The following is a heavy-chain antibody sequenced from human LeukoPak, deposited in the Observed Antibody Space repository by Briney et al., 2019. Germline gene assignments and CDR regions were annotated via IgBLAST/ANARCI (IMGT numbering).Heavy chain of an antibody. Sequence: ASVKVSCKASGYTFSAYHMHWVRQAPGQGLEWMGWINPNSGGTNFAQKFQGRVTMTTDTPISTAYMEVSRLRSDDTAVYYCARVRIGQQLDKYYYYAMDVWGQGTTVTVSS. J-gene: IGHJ6*02. D-gene: IGHD6-13*01. CDR2: INPNSGGT. V-gene: IGHV1-2*02. CDR3: ARVRIGQQLDKYYYYAMDV. CDR1: GYTFSAYH.